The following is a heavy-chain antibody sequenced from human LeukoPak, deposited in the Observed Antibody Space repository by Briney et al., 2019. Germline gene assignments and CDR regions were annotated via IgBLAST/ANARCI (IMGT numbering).Heavy chain of an antibody. Sequence: NPSETLSLTCSVSGGSISSNSYHWGWIRQPPGKGLEWIGSIYYSGSTYYNPSLKSRVTISVDTSKNQFSLKLSSVTAADTAVYYCARHTYDILTGYSSFDYWGQGTLVTVSS. CDR2: IYYSGST. CDR1: GGSISSNSYH. D-gene: IGHD3-9*01. V-gene: IGHV4-39*01. J-gene: IGHJ4*02. CDR3: ARHTYDILTGYSSFDY.